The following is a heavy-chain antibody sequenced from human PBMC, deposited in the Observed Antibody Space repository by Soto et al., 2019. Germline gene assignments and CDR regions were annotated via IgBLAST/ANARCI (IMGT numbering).Heavy chain of an antibody. Sequence: SETLSLTCTVSGGSISTCYWNWIRQPPGKGLEWIGYIYNSVSTNYNPSLKSRVTISVDTSRNQFSLELGSVTAADTAVYYCARAVGRSTWYFDYWGQGTLVTVSS. CDR3: ARAVGRSTWYFDY. CDR1: GGSISTCY. D-gene: IGHD1-26*01. V-gene: IGHV4-59*01. CDR2: IYNSVST. J-gene: IGHJ4*02.